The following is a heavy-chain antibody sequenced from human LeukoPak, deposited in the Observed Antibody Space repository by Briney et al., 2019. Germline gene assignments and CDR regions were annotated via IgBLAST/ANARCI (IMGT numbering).Heavy chain of an antibody. J-gene: IGHJ5*02. Sequence: ASVRDSCKASRYTFTDYYMHCVRQAPGQGLEWMGWINPNSGGTNYAQKFQGRVTMTRDTSISTAYMELSRLRSDDTAVYYCARGGWSLGYCSSSSCLDGFDPWGQGTLVTVSS. CDR3: ARGGWSLGYCSSSSCLDGFDP. D-gene: IGHD2-2*01. V-gene: IGHV1-2*02. CDR1: RYTFTDYY. CDR2: INPNSGGT.